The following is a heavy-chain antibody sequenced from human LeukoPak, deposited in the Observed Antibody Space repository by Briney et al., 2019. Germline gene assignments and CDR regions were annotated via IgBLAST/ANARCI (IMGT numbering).Heavy chain of an antibody. D-gene: IGHD1-26*01. J-gene: IGHJ3*02. CDR1: GGSISSYY. V-gene: IGHV4-59*01. Sequence: SETLSLTCTVSGGSISSYYWSWIRQPPGKGLEWIGYIYYSGSTNYNPSLKSRVTISVDTSKNQFSLKLSSVTAADTAVYYCARDPRYSGSADAFDIWGQGTMVTVSS. CDR3: ARDPRYSGSADAFDI. CDR2: IYYSGST.